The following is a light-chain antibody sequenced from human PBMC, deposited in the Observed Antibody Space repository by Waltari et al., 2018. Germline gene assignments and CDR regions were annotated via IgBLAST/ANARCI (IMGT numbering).Light chain of an antibody. J-gene: IGKJ1*01. CDR2: AAS. V-gene: IGKV3-20*01. CDR3: QHYVRLPVT. CDR1: QSVSRA. Sequence: DIVLTQSPGTLSLYPGERATLSCRASQSVSRALAWYQQKPGQAPRLLIYAASSRATGIPDRFSGSGSGTDFSLTISRLEPEDFAVYYCQHYVRLPVTFGQGTKVEIK.